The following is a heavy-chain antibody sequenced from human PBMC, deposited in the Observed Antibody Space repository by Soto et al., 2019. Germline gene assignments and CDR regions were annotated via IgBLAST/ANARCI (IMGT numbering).Heavy chain of an antibody. J-gene: IGHJ5*02. Sequence: SETLSLSCTVSGDSISSNNDYWSWIRQPPGEGLEWIGFISYSGTTSYSPSLKSRVAISLDTSKNQFSLSLSSVTAADTAVYYCARGRGYSYALDPWGQGTLVTAS. CDR1: GDSISSNNDY. CDR3: ARGRGYSYALDP. V-gene: IGHV4-30-4*01. CDR2: ISYSGTT. D-gene: IGHD5-18*01.